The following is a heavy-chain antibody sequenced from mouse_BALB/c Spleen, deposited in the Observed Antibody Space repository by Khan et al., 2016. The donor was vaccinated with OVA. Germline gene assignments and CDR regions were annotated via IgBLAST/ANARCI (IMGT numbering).Heavy chain of an antibody. V-gene: IGHV1S136*01. D-gene: IGHD1-1*01. CDR1: GYTFTDYI. CDR2: INPYNDGT. CDR3: PRDYGRSFWFAY. J-gene: IGHJ3*01. Sequence: VQLQQPGPELVKPGASVKMSCKASGYTFTDYIIHWVKQKPGQGLEWIGYINPYNDGTKYNEKFKGKATLTSDKSSNTVYMELSGLTSEDSAVYYCPRDYGRSFWFAYWGQGTLVTVSA.